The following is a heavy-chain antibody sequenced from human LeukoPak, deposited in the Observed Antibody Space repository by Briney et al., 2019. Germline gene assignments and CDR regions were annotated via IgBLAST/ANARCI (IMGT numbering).Heavy chain of an antibody. Sequence: GASVKVSCKASGYTFTSYYMHWVRQAPGQGLEWMGIINPSGGSTSYAQKFQGRVTMTRDTSISTAYMELSRLRSDDTAVYYCARTEQWLVEETEPYFDYWGQGTLVTVSS. D-gene: IGHD6-19*01. CDR2: INPSGGST. CDR1: GYTFTSYY. V-gene: IGHV1-46*01. J-gene: IGHJ4*02. CDR3: ARTEQWLVEETEPYFDY.